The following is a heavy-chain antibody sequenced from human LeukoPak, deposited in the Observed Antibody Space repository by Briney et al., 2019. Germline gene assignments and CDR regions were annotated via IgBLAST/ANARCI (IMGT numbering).Heavy chain of an antibody. CDR3: ARETTVTFPDAFDI. D-gene: IGHD4-17*01. J-gene: IGHJ3*02. V-gene: IGHV3-23*01. CDR1: GFTFNNYA. CDR2: IGGDGKT. Sequence: PGGSLRLSCAASGFTFNNYAMSWVRQAPGKGLEWVSAIGGDGKTYYADSVRGRFTISRDNSKNMLYLQINSLRADDTAVYYCARETTVTFPDAFDIWGQGTMVTVSS.